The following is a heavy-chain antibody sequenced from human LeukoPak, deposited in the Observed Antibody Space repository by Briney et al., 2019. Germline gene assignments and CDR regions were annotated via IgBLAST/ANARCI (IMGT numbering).Heavy chain of an antibody. V-gene: IGHV3-48*01. CDR1: GFTFSSYS. CDR2: ISSSSSTI. Sequence: GGSLRLSCAASGFTFSSYSMNWVRQAPGKGLEWVSYISSSSSTIYYADSVKGRFTISRDNAKNSLYLQMNSLRAEDTAVYYCARDPVDYYDSSGYLNYWGQGTLVTVSS. D-gene: IGHD3-22*01. J-gene: IGHJ4*02. CDR3: ARDPVDYYDSSGYLNY.